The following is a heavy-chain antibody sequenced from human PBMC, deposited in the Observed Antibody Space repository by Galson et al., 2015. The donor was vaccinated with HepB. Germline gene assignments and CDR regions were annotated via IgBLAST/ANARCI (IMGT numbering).Heavy chain of an antibody. Sequence: SVKVSCKASGYTFTGYYMHWVRQAPGQGLEWMGWINPNSGGTNYAQRFQGRVTMTRDTSISTAYMELSRLGSDDTAVYYCAREPRTAVAQPRPYYYYYYGMDVWGQGTTVTVSS. D-gene: IGHD6-19*01. J-gene: IGHJ6*02. CDR3: AREPRTAVAQPRPYYYYYYGMDV. V-gene: IGHV1-2*02. CDR2: INPNSGGT. CDR1: GYTFTGYY.